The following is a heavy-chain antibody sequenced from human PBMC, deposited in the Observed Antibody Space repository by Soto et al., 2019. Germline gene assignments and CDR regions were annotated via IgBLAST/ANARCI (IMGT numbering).Heavy chain of an antibody. Sequence: EVQLVESGGGLVKPGGSLRLSCAASGFTFSSYSMNWVRQAPGKGLEWVSSISSSSSYIYYADSVKGRFTISRDNAKNSLYLQMNSLRAEDTAVYYCAREGYSYGPMFDYWGQGTLVTVSS. CDR2: ISSSSSYI. V-gene: IGHV3-21*01. CDR1: GFTFSSYS. D-gene: IGHD5-18*01. J-gene: IGHJ4*02. CDR3: AREGYSYGPMFDY.